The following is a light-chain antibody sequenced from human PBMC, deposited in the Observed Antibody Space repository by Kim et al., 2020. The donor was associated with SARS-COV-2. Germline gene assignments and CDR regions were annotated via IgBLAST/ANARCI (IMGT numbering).Light chain of an antibody. CDR1: QSVDGW. J-gene: IGKJ1*01. CDR3: QHYYGHSRT. CDR2: KAS. V-gene: IGKV1-5*03. Sequence: ASVGDRVTIPCRASQSVDGWLAWFQQKPGKAPNLLIYKASSLESGVPSRFSGSGSGTEFTLTISSLQPDDFATYYCQHYYGHSRTFGQGTKVDIK.